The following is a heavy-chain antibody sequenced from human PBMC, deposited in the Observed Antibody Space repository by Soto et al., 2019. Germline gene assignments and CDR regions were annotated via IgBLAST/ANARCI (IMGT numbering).Heavy chain of an antibody. CDR2: ISGSGGST. D-gene: IGHD2-15*01. J-gene: IGHJ6*02. CDR3: ANFKGCSGGSCYSSYYGMDV. Sequence: PGGSLRLSCAASGFTFSSYAMRWVRQAPGKGLEWVSAISGSGGSTYYADSVKGRFTISRDNSKNTLYLQMNSLRAEDTAVYYCANFKGCSGGSCYSSYYGMDVWGQGTTVTVSS. V-gene: IGHV3-23*01. CDR1: GFTFSSYA.